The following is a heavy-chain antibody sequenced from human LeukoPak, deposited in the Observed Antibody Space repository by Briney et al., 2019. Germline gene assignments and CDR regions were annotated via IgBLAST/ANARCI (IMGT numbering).Heavy chain of an antibody. J-gene: IGHJ4*02. Sequence: GGSLRLSCAASGFTFSSYWMYWVRQAPGKGLAWVSRIISDGSSTSYADSVKGRFTISRDNAKNTLYLQMNSLRREDTAVYYCATIAAAGEYFDYWGQGTLVTVSS. CDR3: ATIAAAGEYFDY. D-gene: IGHD6-13*01. CDR1: GFTFSSYW. CDR2: IISDGSST. V-gene: IGHV3-74*01.